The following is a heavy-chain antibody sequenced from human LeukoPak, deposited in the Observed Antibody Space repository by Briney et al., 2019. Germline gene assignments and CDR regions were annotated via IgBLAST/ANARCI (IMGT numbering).Heavy chain of an antibody. Sequence: SETLSLTCAVYGGSFSGYYWSWIRQPPGKGLERIGEINHSGSTNYNPSLKSRVTISVDTSKNQFSPKLSSVTAADTAVYYCARGMYYYYYYMDVWGKGTTVTVSS. J-gene: IGHJ6*03. CDR1: GGSFSGYY. V-gene: IGHV4-34*01. CDR3: ARGMYYYYYYMDV. CDR2: INHSGST.